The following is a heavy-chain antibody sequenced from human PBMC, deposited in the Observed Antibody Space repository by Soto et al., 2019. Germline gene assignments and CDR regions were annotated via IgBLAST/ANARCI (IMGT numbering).Heavy chain of an antibody. CDR2: MRADSGAS. CDR1: GDTFNNFY. V-gene: IGHV1-8*01. CDR3: ARYIRGQGLVS. D-gene: IGHD2-15*01. J-gene: IGHJ5*02. Sequence: QVQLVQSGAEVKKPGAAVKVSCKPFGDTFNNFYINWVRQATGQGPDWVGWMRADSGASGHAQKFQGRLSLTRDTSVRTVSMERSNLRVEATAVYYCARYIRGQGLVSWGQGALITVSS.